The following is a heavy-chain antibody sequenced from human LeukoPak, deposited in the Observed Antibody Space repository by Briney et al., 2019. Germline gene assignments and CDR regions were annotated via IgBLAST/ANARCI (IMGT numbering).Heavy chain of an antibody. CDR1: GYTLTELS. CDR2: FDPEDGET. J-gene: IGHJ4*02. Sequence: GASVKVSCKVSGYTLTELSMHWVRQAPGKGLEWMGGFDPEDGETIYAQKFQGRVTMTEDTSTDTAYMELSSLRSEDTAVYYCATDLLHYYGSGNHYWGQGTLVTVSS. V-gene: IGHV1-24*01. D-gene: IGHD3-10*01. CDR3: ATDLLHYYGSGNHY.